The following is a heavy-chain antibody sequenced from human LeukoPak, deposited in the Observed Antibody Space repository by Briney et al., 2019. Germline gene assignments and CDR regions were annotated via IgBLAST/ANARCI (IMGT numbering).Heavy chain of an antibody. CDR2: IYYSGSA. D-gene: IGHD3-22*01. Sequence: ASETLSLTCTVSGGSISSYYWSWIRQPPGKGLEWIGYIYYSGSANYNPSLKSRVTISVDTSKNQFSLKLSSVTAADTAVYYCARDRCGYYDSSGYYVRFDPWGQGTLVTVSS. CDR1: GGSISSYY. CDR3: ARDRCGYYDSSGYYVRFDP. V-gene: IGHV4-59*01. J-gene: IGHJ5*02.